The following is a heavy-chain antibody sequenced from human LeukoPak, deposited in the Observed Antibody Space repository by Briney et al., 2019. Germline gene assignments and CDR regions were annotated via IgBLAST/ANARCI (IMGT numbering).Heavy chain of an antibody. J-gene: IGHJ5*02. V-gene: IGHV4-31*03. CDR3: AREEAAAGTWWFDP. CDR1: GGSISSGGYY. CDR2: IYYSGST. Sequence: PSETLSLTCTVSGGSISSGGYYWSWIRQHPGKGLEWIGYIYYSGSTYYNPSLKSRVTISADTSKNQFSLKLSSVTAADTAVYYCAREEAAAGTWWFDPWGQGTLVTVSS. D-gene: IGHD6-13*01.